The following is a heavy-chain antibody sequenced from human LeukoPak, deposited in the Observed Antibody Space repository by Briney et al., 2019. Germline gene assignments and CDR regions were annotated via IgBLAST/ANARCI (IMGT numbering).Heavy chain of an antibody. Sequence: PGWSLRLSCAASGFTFSSYGMHWVRQAPGKGLEWVAVTWYDGSNKYYADSVKGRFTISRDNSKNTLYLQMNSLRAEDTAVYYCARDLYYYGSGSYSSIDYWGQGTLVTVSS. J-gene: IGHJ4*02. CDR1: GFTFSSYG. V-gene: IGHV3-33*01. D-gene: IGHD3-10*01. CDR3: ARDLYYYGSGSYSSIDY. CDR2: TWYDGSNK.